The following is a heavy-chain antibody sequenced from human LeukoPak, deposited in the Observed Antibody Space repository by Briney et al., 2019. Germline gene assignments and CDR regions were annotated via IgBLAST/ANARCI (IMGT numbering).Heavy chain of an antibody. V-gene: IGHV4-4*07. J-gene: IGHJ3*02. CDR3: VRGCSSTGCWRGWAFDI. CDR1: GGSISSYY. D-gene: IGHD2-2*01. CDR2: IYTSGST. Sequence: PSETLSLTCTVSGGSISSYYWSWIRQPAGKGLEWIGRIYTSGSTNYNPSLKSRVTMSVDTSKNQFSLKLSSVTAADTAVYYCVRGCSSTGCWRGWAFDIWGQGTMVTVSS.